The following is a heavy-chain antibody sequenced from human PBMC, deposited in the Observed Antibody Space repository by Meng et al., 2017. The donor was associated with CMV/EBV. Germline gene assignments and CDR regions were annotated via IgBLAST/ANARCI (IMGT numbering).Heavy chain of an antibody. J-gene: IGHJ4*02. Sequence: LRLSCVASGFTCNDYCIRWVRQAPGKGLVCVARISGGGSNTNYEDSVKGRFTISRDIARNTIYMQMNSLRVEDTAVYYCARGNWGLGYWGQGTLVTVSS. D-gene: IGHD7-27*01. CDR3: ARGNWGLGY. CDR1: GFTCNDYC. V-gene: IGHV3-74*01. CDR2: ISGGGSNT.